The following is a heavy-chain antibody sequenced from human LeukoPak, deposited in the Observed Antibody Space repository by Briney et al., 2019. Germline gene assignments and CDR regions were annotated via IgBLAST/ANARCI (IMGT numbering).Heavy chain of an antibody. Sequence: GGSLRLSCVASGFTFSTYGMHWVRQAPGKGLEWVAVIWFDGSDKYYADSVRGRFTISRDNSKNTLYLQMNSLRAEDTSVYYCAKDLHYYYGSGTYYDSGYFDSWGQGAPVTVSS. CDR3: AKDLHYYYGSGTYYDSGYFDS. CDR2: IWFDGSDK. D-gene: IGHD3-10*01. J-gene: IGHJ4*02. CDR1: GFTFSTYG. V-gene: IGHV3-33*06.